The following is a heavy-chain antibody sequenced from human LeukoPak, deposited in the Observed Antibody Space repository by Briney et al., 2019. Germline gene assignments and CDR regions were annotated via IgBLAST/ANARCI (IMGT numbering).Heavy chain of an antibody. CDR1: GFTFSNYA. CDR2: ISNSGGST. V-gene: IGHV3-23*01. Sequence: GGSLRLSCVASGFTFSNYAMSWVRQTPGKGLEWVSAISNSGGSTYNADSVKGRFTISRDNSKNTVYLQMNSLRAEDTAVYYCAKRYCSGGSCCPDYWGQGTRATVSS. J-gene: IGHJ4*02. CDR3: AKRYCSGGSCCPDY. D-gene: IGHD2-15*01.